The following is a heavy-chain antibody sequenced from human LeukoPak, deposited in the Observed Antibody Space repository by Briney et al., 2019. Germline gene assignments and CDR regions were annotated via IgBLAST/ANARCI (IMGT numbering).Heavy chain of an antibody. V-gene: IGHV1-69*05. D-gene: IGHD4-17*01. CDR3: AKEHRDYGASDY. J-gene: IGHJ4*02. CDR2: IIPIFGTA. Sequence: SVKVSCKASGGTFSSYAISWVRQAPGQGLEWMGRIIPIFGTANYAQKFQGRVTITTDESTSTAYMELSSLRSEDTAVYYCAKEHRDYGASDYWGQGTLVTVSS. CDR1: GGTFSSYA.